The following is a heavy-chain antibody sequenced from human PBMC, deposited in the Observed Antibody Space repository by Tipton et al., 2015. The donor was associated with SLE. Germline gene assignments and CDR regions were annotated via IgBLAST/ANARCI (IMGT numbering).Heavy chain of an antibody. V-gene: IGHV3-23*03. D-gene: IGHD2/OR15-2a*01. CDR1: GFTFSNSV. CDR3: ARSDTDLTFPYYFDS. Sequence: GSLRLSCAASGFTFSNSVMAWVRRGPGKGLEWVSLIFTGDSRSYADSVRGRFSISRDNSKNTLYLQMNTLRDDDTALYYCARSDTDLTFPYYFDSWGQGTRVTVSS. CDR2: IFTGDSR. J-gene: IGHJ4*02.